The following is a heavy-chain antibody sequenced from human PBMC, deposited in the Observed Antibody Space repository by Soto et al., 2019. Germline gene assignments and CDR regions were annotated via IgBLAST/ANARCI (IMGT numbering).Heavy chain of an antibody. CDR1: GGSISSYY. CDR2: IYYSGST. J-gene: IGHJ4*02. V-gene: IGHV4-59*01. CDR3: ARDVLLEGGLFDY. D-gene: IGHD2-21*01. Sequence: NPSETLSLTCTVSGGSISSYYWSWIRQPPGKGLEWIGYIYYSGSTNYNPSLKSRVTISVDTSKNQFSLKLSSVTAADTAVYYCARDVLLEGGLFDYWGQGTLVTVSS.